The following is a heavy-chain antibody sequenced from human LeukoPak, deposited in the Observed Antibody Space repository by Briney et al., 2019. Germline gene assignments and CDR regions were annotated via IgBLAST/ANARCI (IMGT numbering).Heavy chain of an antibody. Sequence: GGSLRLSCAASGFTFSSYEMNWVRQAPGKGLEWVSGISWNSGSIGYADSVKGRFTISRDNAKNSLYLQMNSLRAEDTALYYCAKDRNYGSGSYDFDYWGQGTLVTVSS. CDR1: GFTFSSYE. V-gene: IGHV3-9*01. D-gene: IGHD3-10*01. CDR3: AKDRNYGSGSYDFDY. J-gene: IGHJ4*02. CDR2: ISWNSGSI.